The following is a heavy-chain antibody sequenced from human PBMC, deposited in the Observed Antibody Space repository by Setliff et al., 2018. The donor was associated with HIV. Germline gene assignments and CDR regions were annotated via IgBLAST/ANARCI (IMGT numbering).Heavy chain of an antibody. Sequence: SETLSLTCTVSGGSISSGGYYWTWIRQSPGKGLEWIGELNHSGNINQNPSLRSGFTLSVDTSKNQFSLTLNSVTAADTAVYYCARGREVIRDTYYSYFYMDVWSRGTPVTVSS. CDR2: LNHSGNI. V-gene: IGHV4-61*08. CDR3: ARGREVIRDTYYSYFYMDV. CDR1: GGSISSGGYY. D-gene: IGHD3-22*01. J-gene: IGHJ6*04.